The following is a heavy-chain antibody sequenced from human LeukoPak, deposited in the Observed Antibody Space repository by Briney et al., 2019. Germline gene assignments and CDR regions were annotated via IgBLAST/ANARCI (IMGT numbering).Heavy chain of an antibody. V-gene: IGHV4-30-4*08. CDR2: IYYSGST. CDR1: GGSLSSGDYY. J-gene: IGHJ4*02. CDR3: ARGGVYYDFWSGYYTGYFDY. D-gene: IGHD3-3*01. Sequence: PSETLSLTCTVSGGSLSSGDYYWSWIRQPPGKGLEWIGYIYYSGSTYYNPSLKSRVTISVDTSKNQFSLKLSSVTAADTAVYYCARGGVYYDFWSGYYTGYFDYWGQGTLVTVSS.